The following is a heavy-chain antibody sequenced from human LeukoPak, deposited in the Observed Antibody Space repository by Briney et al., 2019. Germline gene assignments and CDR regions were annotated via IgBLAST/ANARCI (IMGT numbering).Heavy chain of an antibody. CDR1: GFIFSAYW. CDR3: ASGYSGTFDY. Sequence: GGSLRLSCAASGFIFSAYWVTWVRQAPGKGLEWVANMYQDGSEKYYVDSVKGRFTISRDNAKNSLYLQMNSLRAEDTAVYYCASGYSGTFDYWGQGTLVTVSS. V-gene: IGHV3-7*01. CDR2: MYQDGSEK. J-gene: IGHJ4*02. D-gene: IGHD5-12*01.